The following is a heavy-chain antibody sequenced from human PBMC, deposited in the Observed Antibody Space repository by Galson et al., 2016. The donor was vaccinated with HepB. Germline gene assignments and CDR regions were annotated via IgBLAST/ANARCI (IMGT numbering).Heavy chain of an antibody. CDR3: ARGGYYDSSGSLRY. CDR2: INPSGGST. CDR1: GYTFTRYY. J-gene: IGHJ4*02. D-gene: IGHD3-22*01. Sequence: CKASGYTFTRYYIRWVRQAPGQGLEWMGVINPSGGSTKDAQKFQGRVTMTRDTSTSTVYMELSSLRSEDTAVYFCARGGYYDSSGSLRYWGQGTLVTVSS. V-gene: IGHV1-46*01.